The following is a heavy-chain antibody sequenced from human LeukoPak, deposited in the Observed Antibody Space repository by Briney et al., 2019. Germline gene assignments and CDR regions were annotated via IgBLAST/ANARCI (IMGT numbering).Heavy chain of an antibody. CDR2: IYYTGST. D-gene: IGHD3-3*02. CDR3: VRGRAFGYFDY. CDR1: GGSMNSYY. Sequence: PSETLSLTCTVSGGSMNSYYWTWIRQPPGKGLEWLGYIYYTGSTNSNPSLKTRLTISIDTSKNQFSLKLSSVTAADTAVYYCVRGRAFGYFDYWGQGILDTVSS. V-gene: IGHV4-59*01. J-gene: IGHJ4*02.